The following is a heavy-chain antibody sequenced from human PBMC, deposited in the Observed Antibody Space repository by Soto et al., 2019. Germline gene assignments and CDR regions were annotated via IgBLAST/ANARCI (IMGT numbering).Heavy chain of an antibody. Sequence: GGSLRLACAASGLSFTYYALHWVRQAPGKVLESDSSFSTSSPTSYADSTKCRFTLSIDNSDNSLYLQMNSLRADAKAVYVCARGVSDNVVVVPAALDVWGKGTTVTFSS. CDR1: GLSFTYYA. CDR3: ARGVSDNVVVVPAALDV. J-gene: IGHJ6*04. D-gene: IGHD2-2*01. V-gene: IGHV3-48*04. CDR2: FSTSSPT.